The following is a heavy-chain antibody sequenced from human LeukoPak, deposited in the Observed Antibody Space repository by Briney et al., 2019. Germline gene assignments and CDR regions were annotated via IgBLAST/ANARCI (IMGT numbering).Heavy chain of an antibody. CDR3: AREITFGNFDY. D-gene: IGHD3-16*01. CDR2: IYSGGST. Sequence: GGSLRLSCAASGFTVSSNYMSWVRQAPGKGLEWVSVIYSGGSTYYADSVKGRFTISRDNSKNTLYLQMNSQRAEDTAVYYCAREITFGNFDYWGQGTLVTVSS. J-gene: IGHJ4*02. CDR1: GFTVSSNY. V-gene: IGHV3-53*01.